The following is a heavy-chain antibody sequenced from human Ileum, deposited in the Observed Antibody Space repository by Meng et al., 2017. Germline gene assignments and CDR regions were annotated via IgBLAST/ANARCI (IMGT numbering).Heavy chain of an antibody. J-gene: IGHJ4*02. V-gene: IGHV1-18*01. CDR1: DYTFTGYG. CDR2: LGAHDGDT. D-gene: IGHD3-10*01. CDR3: ARGTPGRSYSDY. Sequence: QFQPVQSGPEVKKPGASVNVSCKASDYTFTGYGVSWVRQAPGQGLEWMAWLGAHDGDTSHAPKFQGRVTVSADRPTATAYMELRSLRSDDTAVYYCARGTPGRSYSDYWGQGTLVTVSS.